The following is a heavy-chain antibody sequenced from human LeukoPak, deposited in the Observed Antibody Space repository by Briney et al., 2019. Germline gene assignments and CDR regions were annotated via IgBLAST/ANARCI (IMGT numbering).Heavy chain of an antibody. Sequence: PGGSLRLSCAASGFTFSIYAMSWVRQAPGKGLQWVSSITSRGESTWNVDSVKGRFTITRDNSENTLYLQMHSLRAEDTAVYYCARDRPNYYGSDGHYYRRDGDYWGRGTLVSVSS. D-gene: IGHD3-22*01. CDR3: ARDRPNYYGSDGHYYRRDGDY. CDR1: GFTFSIYA. CDR2: ITSRGEST. V-gene: IGHV3-23*01. J-gene: IGHJ4*02.